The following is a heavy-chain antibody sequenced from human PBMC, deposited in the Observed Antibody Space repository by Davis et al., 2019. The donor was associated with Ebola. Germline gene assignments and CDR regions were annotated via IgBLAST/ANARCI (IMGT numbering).Heavy chain of an antibody. CDR3: ARSSIAARPCYYYGMDV. J-gene: IGHJ6*02. Sequence: GGSLRLSCAASGFTFSSYSMNWVRQAPGKGLEWVSSISSSSSYIYYADSVKGRFTISRDNAKNSLYLQMNSLRAEDTAVYYCARSSIAARPCYYYGMDVWGQGTTVTVSS. CDR1: GFTFSSYS. D-gene: IGHD6-6*01. V-gene: IGHV3-21*01. CDR2: ISSSSSYI.